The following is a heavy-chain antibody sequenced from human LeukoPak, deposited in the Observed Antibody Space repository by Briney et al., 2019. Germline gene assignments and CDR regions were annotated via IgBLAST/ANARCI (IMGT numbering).Heavy chain of an antibody. Sequence: PGGSLRLSCAASGFTFSSYWMHWVRHAPGKGLVWVSRINSDGSSTSYADSVKGRFTISRDNAKNTLYLQMNSLRAEDTAVYYCARATSTATDAFDIWGQGTMVTVSS. CDR3: ARATSTATDAFDI. V-gene: IGHV3-74*01. D-gene: IGHD5-18*01. CDR2: INSDGSST. CDR1: GFTFSSYW. J-gene: IGHJ3*02.